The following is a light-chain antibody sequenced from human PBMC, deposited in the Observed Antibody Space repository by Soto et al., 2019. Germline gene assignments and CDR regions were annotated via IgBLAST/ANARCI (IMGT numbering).Light chain of an antibody. CDR1: RVFSGY. CDR3: QQRSNWPPLT. J-gene: IGKJ1*01. V-gene: IGKV3-11*01. CDR2: DAS. Sequence: EMVLTQGPTTLSLSPGEIATLSCRAKRVFSGYLCCYELKPGHAHRLLIYDASDSVTGITARFSGSGSGTDFPLTISSLAPEDFAVYYCQQRSNWPPLTFGPGTMV.